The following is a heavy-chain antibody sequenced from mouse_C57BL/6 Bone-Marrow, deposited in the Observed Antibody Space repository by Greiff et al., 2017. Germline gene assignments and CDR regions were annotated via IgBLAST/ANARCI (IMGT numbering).Heavy chain of an antibody. CDR2: IRNKANNHAT. J-gene: IGHJ1*03. V-gene: IGHV6-6*01. CDR3: TRATVVATGYFDV. Sequence: EVKVVESGGGLVQPGGSMKLSCAASGFTFSDAWMDWVRQSPEKGLEWVAEIRNKANNHATYYAESVKGRFTISRDDSKSSVYLQMNSLRAEDTGIYYCTRATVVATGYFDVWGTGTTVTVSS. CDR1: GFTFSDAW. D-gene: IGHD1-1*01.